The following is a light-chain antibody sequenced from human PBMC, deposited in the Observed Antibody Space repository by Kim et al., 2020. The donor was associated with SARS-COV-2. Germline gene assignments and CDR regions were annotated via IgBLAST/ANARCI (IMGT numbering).Light chain of an antibody. CDR2: AAS. Sequence: DIQMTQSPSSLSASVGDRVTITCRASQTISSYLNWYQQKPGKAPKFLIYAASSLQSGVPSRFSGSGSGTDFTLTISSLQPEDFATYYCQQSYSTPYNFGQGTKLEI. CDR1: QTISSY. J-gene: IGKJ2*01. V-gene: IGKV1-39*01. CDR3: QQSYSTPYN.